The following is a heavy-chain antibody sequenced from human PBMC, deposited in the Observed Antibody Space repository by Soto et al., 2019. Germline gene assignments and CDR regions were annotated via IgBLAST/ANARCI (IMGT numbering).Heavy chain of an antibody. D-gene: IGHD3-10*01. J-gene: IGHJ6*02. CDR3: ARQNYHGSGNYYGMDV. CDR1: GYSFTSYW. V-gene: IGHV5-51*01. Sequence: GSLKISCKGSGYSFTSYWIGWVRQMPGKGLEWMGIIYPGDSDTRYSPSFQGQVTISADKSISTAYLQWSSLKASDTAMYYCARQNYHGSGNYYGMDVWGQGTTVTVSS. CDR2: IYPGDSDT.